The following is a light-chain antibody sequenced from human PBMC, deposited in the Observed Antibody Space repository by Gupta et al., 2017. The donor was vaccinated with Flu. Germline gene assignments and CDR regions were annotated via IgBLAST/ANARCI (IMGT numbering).Light chain of an antibody. Sequence: DIVITQSPLCLPVTPGEPASISCRSSQSLLHSNGYNYLDWYLQKPGQSPQLLIYLGSNRASGVPDRFSGSGSGTYFTLKISRVEAEDVGVYYCRQALQTPRTFGQGTKVEIK. CDR1: QSLLHSNGYNY. J-gene: IGKJ1*01. CDR2: LGS. CDR3: RQALQTPRT. V-gene: IGKV2-28*01.